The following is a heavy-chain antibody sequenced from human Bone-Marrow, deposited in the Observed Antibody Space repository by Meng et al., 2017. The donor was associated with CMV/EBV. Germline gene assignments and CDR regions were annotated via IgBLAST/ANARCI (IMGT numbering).Heavy chain of an antibody. V-gene: IGHV5-51*01. Sequence: KVSCKGSGYSFDTYWIGWVRQMPGKGLEWMGIIFPGDSDTKYSPSFQGQVTISVDTSISTAYLQLNNVRASDTAVYYCARRMRKAVYKLSEDAAMFHYYAMDVWGQGTLVTVSS. J-gene: IGHJ6*02. CDR2: IFPGDSDT. CDR1: GYSFDTYW. CDR3: ARRMRKAVYKLSEDAAMFHYYAMDV. D-gene: IGHD2-2*01.